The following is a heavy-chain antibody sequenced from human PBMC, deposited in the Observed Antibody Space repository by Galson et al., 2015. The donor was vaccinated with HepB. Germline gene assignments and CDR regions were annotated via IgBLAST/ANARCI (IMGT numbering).Heavy chain of an antibody. CDR1: GFTFSSYA. D-gene: IGHD3-10*01. CDR2: ISGSGGST. CDR3: AKDGMVRGVNSV. V-gene: IGHV3-23*01. Sequence: SLRLSCAASGFTFSSYAMSWVRQAPGKGLEWASAISGSGGSTYYADSVKGRFTISRDNSKNTLYLQMNSLRAEDTAVYYCAKDGMVRGVNSVWGQGTLVTVSS. J-gene: IGHJ4*02.